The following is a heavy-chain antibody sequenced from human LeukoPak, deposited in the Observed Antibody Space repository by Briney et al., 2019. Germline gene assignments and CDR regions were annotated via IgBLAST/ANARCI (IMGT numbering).Heavy chain of an antibody. V-gene: IGHV3-23*01. CDR1: GFTFSSYA. J-gene: IGHJ5*02. CDR2: ISGSGGNT. Sequence: GGSLRLSCAASGFTFSSYAMSWVRQAPGKGLEWVSVISGSGGNTYYADSVKGRFTISRDNSKNMLYLQMNSLRAEDTAVYYCARHDWFDPWGQGTLVTVSS. CDR3: ARHDWFDP. D-gene: IGHD3-3*01.